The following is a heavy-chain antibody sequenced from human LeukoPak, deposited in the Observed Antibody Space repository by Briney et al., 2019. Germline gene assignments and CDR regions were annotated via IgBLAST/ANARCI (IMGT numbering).Heavy chain of an antibody. Sequence: ASVKVSCKASVYTFTGYYMHWVRQAPGQGLEWMGWINPNSGGTNYAQKFQGRVTMTRDTSISTAYMELSRLRSDDTAVYYCARGFTVRGAIYYYMDVWGKGTTVTVSS. CDR3: ARGFTVRGAIYYYMDV. D-gene: IGHD3-10*01. CDR2: INPNSGGT. CDR1: VYTFTGYY. J-gene: IGHJ6*03. V-gene: IGHV1-2*02.